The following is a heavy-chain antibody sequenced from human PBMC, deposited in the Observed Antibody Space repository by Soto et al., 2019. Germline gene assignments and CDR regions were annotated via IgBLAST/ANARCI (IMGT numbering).Heavy chain of an antibody. V-gene: IGHV1-69*02. Sequence: SVKVSCKASGGTFSSYTISWVRQAPGQGLEWMGRIIPILGIANYAQKFQGRVTITADKSTSTAYMELSSLRSEDTAVYYCASSMVTTWYYYYGMDVWGQGTTVTVSS. J-gene: IGHJ6*02. CDR3: ASSMVTTWYYYYGMDV. D-gene: IGHD4-17*01. CDR2: IIPILGIA. CDR1: GGTFSSYT.